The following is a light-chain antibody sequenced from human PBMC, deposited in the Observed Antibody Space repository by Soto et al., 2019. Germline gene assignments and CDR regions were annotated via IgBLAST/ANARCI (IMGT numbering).Light chain of an antibody. CDR1: QSVRSTH. CDR3: QQYDKSPYT. Sequence: EIVLTQSPGTLSLSPGEGATLSCGASQSVRSTHLAWYQQKPGRAPRLVIYGAFNRPGGIPDRFSGSGSGTDFTLTISRLEPEDFAVYYCQQYDKSPYTFGQGTKVEIK. V-gene: IGKV3-20*01. J-gene: IGKJ2*01. CDR2: GAF.